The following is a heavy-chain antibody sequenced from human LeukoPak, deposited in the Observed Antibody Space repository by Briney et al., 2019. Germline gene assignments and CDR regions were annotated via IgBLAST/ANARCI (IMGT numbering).Heavy chain of an antibody. CDR3: ALSTTTVTTRTLDY. Sequence: PSETLSLTCTVSGGSFSKYFWTWIRQPPGKGLEWIGEISLSGTIKYNPSLKSRVTISVDTSKNQFSLKLSTVTAADTAVYYCALSTTTVTTRTLDYWGQGALVIVSS. D-gene: IGHD4-17*01. CDR1: GGSFSKYF. V-gene: IGHV4-34*01. CDR2: ISLSGTI. J-gene: IGHJ4*02.